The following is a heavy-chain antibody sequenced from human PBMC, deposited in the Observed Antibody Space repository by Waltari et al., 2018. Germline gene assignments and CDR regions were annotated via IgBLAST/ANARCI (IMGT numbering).Heavy chain of an antibody. CDR1: GFTFSSHA. J-gene: IGHJ4*02. D-gene: IGHD4-17*01. CDR3: AKPPDGYGDYGYYFDY. V-gene: IGHV3-23*04. CDR2: ISGSGGST. Sequence: EVQLVESGGGLVQPGGSLRLSCAASGFTFSSHAMSWVRQAPGKGLEWVSAISGSGGSTYYADSLKGRFTISRDNSKNTLYLQMNSLRAEDTAVYYCAKPPDGYGDYGYYFDYWGQGTLVTVSS.